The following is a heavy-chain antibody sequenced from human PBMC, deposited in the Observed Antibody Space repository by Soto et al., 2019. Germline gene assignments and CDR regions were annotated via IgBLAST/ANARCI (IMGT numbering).Heavy chain of an antibody. CDR1: GGTFSSYA. J-gene: IGHJ4*02. CDR3: ARGLGGVGATQYYFDY. CDR2: IIPIFGTA. V-gene: IGHV1-69*01. Sequence: QVQLVQSGAEVKKPGSSVKVSCKASGGTFSSYAISWVRQAPGQGLEWMGGIIPIFGTANYAQKFQGRVTITADESTSTAYMELRSLRSEDTAVYYCARGLGGVGATQYYFDYWGQGTLVTVSS. D-gene: IGHD1-26*01.